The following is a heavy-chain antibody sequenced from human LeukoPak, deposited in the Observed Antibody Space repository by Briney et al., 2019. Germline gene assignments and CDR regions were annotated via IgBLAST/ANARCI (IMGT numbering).Heavy chain of an antibody. V-gene: IGHV1-18*01. CDR2: ISAYNGNT. Sequence: ASVKVSCKASGYTFSSYSISWVRQAPGQGLEWMGWISAYNGNTIYAQMVKGRVTMTTDTSTSTAYMELRSLKSDDTAVYYCARASYCSDGSCYSDYWGQGTLVTVSS. CDR1: GYTFSSYS. CDR3: ARASYCSDGSCYSDY. J-gene: IGHJ4*02. D-gene: IGHD2-15*01.